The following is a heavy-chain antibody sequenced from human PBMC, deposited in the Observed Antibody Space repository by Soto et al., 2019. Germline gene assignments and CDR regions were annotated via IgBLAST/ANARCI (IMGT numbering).Heavy chain of an antibody. Sequence: GGSLRLSCAASGVTFSSYAMSWVRQAPGKGLEWVSAISGSGGSTYYADSVKGRFTISRDNSKNTLCLQMNSLRAEDTAVYYCARELYQLLFHWGQGTLVTVSS. CDR2: ISGSGGST. CDR3: ARELYQLLFH. J-gene: IGHJ4*02. CDR1: GVTFSSYA. V-gene: IGHV3-23*01. D-gene: IGHD2-2*01.